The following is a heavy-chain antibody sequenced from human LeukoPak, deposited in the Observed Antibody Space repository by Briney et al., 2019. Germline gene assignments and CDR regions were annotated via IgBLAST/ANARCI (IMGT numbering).Heavy chain of an antibody. CDR3: AGGYYYSGTYYLSFFDY. CDR2: INQDDSQI. CDR1: GFTSNKYW. D-gene: IGHD3-10*01. Sequence: PGGSLRLSCAASGFTSNKYWLTWVRQAPGKGLEWVANINQDDSQIYYLESVEGRFTITRDNARNSLHLQMNSLRAEDTAIYYCAGGYYYSGTYYLSFFDYWGQGTLVTVSS. J-gene: IGHJ4*02. V-gene: IGHV3-7*01.